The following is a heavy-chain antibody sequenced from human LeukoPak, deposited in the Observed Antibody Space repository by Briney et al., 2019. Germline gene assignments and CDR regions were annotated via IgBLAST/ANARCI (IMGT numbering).Heavy chain of an antibody. J-gene: IGHJ4*02. D-gene: IGHD4-23*01. V-gene: IGHV4-59*01. CDR1: GGSISSYY. Sequence: SETLSLTCTVSGGSISSYYWSWIRQPPGKGLEWIGYIYYSRSTNYNPSLKSRVTISVDPSKNQFSLQLSSVPAADTVVYYCARGYGGYFDCWGQGTLVTVSS. CDR2: IYYSRST. CDR3: ARGYGGYFDC.